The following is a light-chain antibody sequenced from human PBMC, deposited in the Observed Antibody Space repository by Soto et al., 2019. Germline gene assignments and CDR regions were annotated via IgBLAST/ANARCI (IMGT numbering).Light chain of an antibody. CDR3: CSYACSITLG. J-gene: IGLJ2*01. V-gene: IGLV2-23*01. CDR2: DDI. Sequence: QSGLTQTTAVSGAPGQSITMSCTGTRSDVGGYNLVSWYQQHPGKAPRLLSHDDIKRPSGVSDLFSGSKSGKTASLTISWLQDEDEADYYCCSYACSITLGFGGGTKLTVL. CDR1: RSDVGGYNL.